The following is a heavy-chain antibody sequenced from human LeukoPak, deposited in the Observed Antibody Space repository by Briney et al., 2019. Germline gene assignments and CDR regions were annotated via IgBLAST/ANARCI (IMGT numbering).Heavy chain of an antibody. CDR1: GGSISSYY. Sequence: SETLSLTCTVSGGSISSYYWSWIRQPPGKGLEWIGYIYYSGSTNYNPSLKSRVTISVDTSKNQFSLKLSSVTAADTAVYYCAMMPKGVTLAFDIWGQGTMVTVSS. CDR3: AMMPKGVTLAFDI. V-gene: IGHV4-59*01. D-gene: IGHD4-23*01. J-gene: IGHJ3*02. CDR2: IYYSGST.